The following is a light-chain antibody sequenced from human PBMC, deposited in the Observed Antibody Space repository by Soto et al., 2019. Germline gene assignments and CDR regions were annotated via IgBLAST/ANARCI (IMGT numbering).Light chain of an antibody. CDR1: HSVDSN. J-gene: IGKJ4*01. Sequence: EIVMTQSPGALCVSTWQGATLSCRASHSVDSNLAWYQQKPGQAPRLLIYGASTRPTGIPDRFSGSGSGTEFTLTISSLQSEDFAVYYCQQYDKWPLTFGGGTKVDIK. CDR2: GAS. V-gene: IGKV3D-15*01. CDR3: QQYDKWPLT.